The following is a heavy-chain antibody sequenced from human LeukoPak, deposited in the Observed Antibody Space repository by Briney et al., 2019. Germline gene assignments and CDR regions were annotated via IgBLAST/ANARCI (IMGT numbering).Heavy chain of an antibody. CDR3: SAHYGPGPV. V-gene: IGHV1-2*02. CDR1: GYTFIDLH. Sequence: ASVKVSCKASGYTFIDLHILWVRQAPGQGLEWMGWIHPNGRDTQYAQKFQDRMTMTTDTSITTAYMELHSVTSDDTAVYYCSAHYGPGPVWGQGTLITASS. J-gene: IGHJ4*02. CDR2: IHPNGRDT. D-gene: IGHD3-10*01.